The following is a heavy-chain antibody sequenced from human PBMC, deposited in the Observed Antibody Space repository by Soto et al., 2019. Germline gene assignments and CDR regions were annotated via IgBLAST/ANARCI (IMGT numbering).Heavy chain of an antibody. CDR1: GGSISSYY. Sequence: QVQLQESGPGLVKPSETLSLTCTVSGGSISSYYWSWIRQPPGKGLEWIGYIYYSGSTNYNPSLNSRVTMSVDTSKNQFSLKLTSVTAADTAVYYCARGFSTTFDYWGQGTLVTVSS. D-gene: IGHD2-2*01. V-gene: IGHV4-59*01. J-gene: IGHJ4*02. CDR2: IYYSGST. CDR3: ARGFSTTFDY.